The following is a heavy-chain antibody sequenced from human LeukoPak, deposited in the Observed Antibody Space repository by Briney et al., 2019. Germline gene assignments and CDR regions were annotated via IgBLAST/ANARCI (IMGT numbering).Heavy chain of an antibody. CDR1: GYTFTGYY. CDR3: ARAPGFWSGLYPRYFQH. Sequence: ASVKVSCKASGYTFTGYYMHWVRQATGQGLEWMGWMNPNSGNTGYAQKFQGRVTMTRNTSISTAYMELSSLRSEDTAVYYCARAPGFWSGLYPRYFQHWGQGTLVTVSS. V-gene: IGHV1-8*02. D-gene: IGHD3-3*01. J-gene: IGHJ1*01. CDR2: MNPNSGNT.